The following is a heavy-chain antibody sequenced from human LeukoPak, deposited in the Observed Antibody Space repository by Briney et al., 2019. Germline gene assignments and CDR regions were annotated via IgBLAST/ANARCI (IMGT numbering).Heavy chain of an antibody. CDR3: AGTYYYGSGRYFDY. J-gene: IGHJ4*02. CDR2: IYHSVRT. Sequence: SETLSLTCTVSGGSISSYYWSWIRQPPGKGLDWIGYIYHSVRTNYTPSLKSRFTISLDTSKNQFSLKLSSVTAADTAVYYCAGTYYYGSGRYFDYWGQGTLVTVSS. D-gene: IGHD3-10*01. V-gene: IGHV4-59*01. CDR1: GGSISSYY.